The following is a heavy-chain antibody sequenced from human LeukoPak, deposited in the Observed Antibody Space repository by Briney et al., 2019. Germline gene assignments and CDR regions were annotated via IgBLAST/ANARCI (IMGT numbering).Heavy chain of an antibody. D-gene: IGHD3-10*01. V-gene: IGHV3-30-3*01. CDR1: GFTFSSYA. CDR3: ANLARPRPMVRGVIVGMDV. J-gene: IGHJ6*02. Sequence: PGGSLRPSCAASGFTFSSYAMHWVRQAPGKGLEWVAVISYDGSNKYYADSVKGRFTISRDNSKNTLYLQMNSLRAEDTAVYYCANLARPRPMVRGVIVGMDVWGQGTTVTVSS. CDR2: ISYDGSNK.